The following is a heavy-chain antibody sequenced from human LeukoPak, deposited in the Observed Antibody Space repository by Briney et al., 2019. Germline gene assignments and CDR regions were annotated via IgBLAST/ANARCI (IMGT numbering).Heavy chain of an antibody. CDR1: GYTFTSYG. CDR2: ISAYNGNT. J-gene: IGHJ6*04. D-gene: IGHD2-2*01. V-gene: IGHV1-18*04. CDR3: ARDVPGAKDHGMHF. Sequence: GASVKVSCKASGYTFTSYGISWVRQAPGQGLEWMGWISAYNGNTNYAQKLQGRVTMTTDTSTSTAYMELNSLRSEDTAVYYCARDVPGAKDHGMHFWGKGTTVTVSS.